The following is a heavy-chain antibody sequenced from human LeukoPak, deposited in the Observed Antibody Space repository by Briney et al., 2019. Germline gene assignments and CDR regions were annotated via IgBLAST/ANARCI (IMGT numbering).Heavy chain of an antibody. CDR1: GGSISSYY. CDR2: IYYSGST. V-gene: IGHV4-59*01. J-gene: IGHJ4*02. CDR3: ASYDILTASDY. D-gene: IGHD3-9*01. Sequence: PSETLSLTCTVSGGSISSYYWSWIRQPPGKELEWIGYIYYSGSTNYNPSLKSRVTISVDTSKNQFSLKLSSVTAADTAVYYCASYDILTASDYWGQGTLVTVSS.